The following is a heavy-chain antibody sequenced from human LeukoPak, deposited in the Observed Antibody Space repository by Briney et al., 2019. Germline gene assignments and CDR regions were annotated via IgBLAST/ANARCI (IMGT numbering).Heavy chain of an antibody. CDR1: GFTVSTNY. CDR2: LHRDGTT. V-gene: IGHV3-66*01. D-gene: IGHD6-13*01. Sequence: GGSLRLSCAASGFTVSTNYMSWVRLAPGKGLEWVSLLHRDGTTHYAESVKGRFTISTDNSKNTLYLQVNSLRVEDTAVYYCAGRRKEAAAYDHWGQGTLVTVSS. CDR3: AGRRKEAAAYDH. J-gene: IGHJ4*02.